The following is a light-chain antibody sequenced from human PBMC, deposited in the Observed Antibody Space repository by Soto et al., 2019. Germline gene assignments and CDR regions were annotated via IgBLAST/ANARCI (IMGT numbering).Light chain of an antibody. CDR2: DAS. V-gene: IGKV3-11*01. CDR1: QSVSSY. Sequence: EIVLTQSPATLSLSPGERATLSCRASQSVSSYLAWYQQKPGQAPRLLIYDASNRATGIPARFSGSGCGTDFPLTISSLEPEDFAVYYCQQRSNWPPRITFGQGTRLEMK. J-gene: IGKJ5*01. CDR3: QQRSNWPPRIT.